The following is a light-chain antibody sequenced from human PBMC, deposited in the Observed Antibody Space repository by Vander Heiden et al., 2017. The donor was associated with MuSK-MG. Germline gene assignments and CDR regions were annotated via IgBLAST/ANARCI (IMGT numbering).Light chain of an antibody. Sequence: QSALTQPPSVSGSPGQSITISCTGTSSDIGGYIYASWLQQYPGKAPKLIIYDGSNRPSGVSNRFSGSKSGNTASLTISGLQAEDEAEYYCCSYTSTTILLGGGTKLTVL. J-gene: IGLJ3*02. V-gene: IGLV2-14*01. CDR3: CSYTSTTIL. CDR2: DGS. CDR1: SSDIGGYIY.